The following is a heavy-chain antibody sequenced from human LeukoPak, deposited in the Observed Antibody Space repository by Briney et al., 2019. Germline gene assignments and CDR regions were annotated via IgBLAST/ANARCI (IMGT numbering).Heavy chain of an antibody. CDR1: GGTFSSYA. CDR2: IIPIFGTA. V-gene: IGHV1-69*01. CDR3: ARDRAGGGYCSSTSCYTFDFDY. J-gene: IGHJ4*02. Sequence: SVKVSCKASGGTFSSYAISWVRQAPGKGLEWMGGIIPIFGTANYAQKFQGRVTITADESTSTAYMELSSLRSEDTAVYYCARDRAGGGYCSSTSCYTFDFDYWGQGTLVTVSS. D-gene: IGHD2-2*02.